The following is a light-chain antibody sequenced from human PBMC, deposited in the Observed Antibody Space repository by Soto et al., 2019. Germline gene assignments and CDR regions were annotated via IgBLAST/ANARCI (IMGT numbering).Light chain of an antibody. CDR3: QQYNDWPRT. CDR2: GAS. V-gene: IGKV3-15*01. J-gene: IGKJ4*01. CDR1: QSVRSH. Sequence: EVVMTQSPATLSVSPGERATLSCRASQSVRSHLAWYQQKPGQAPSLLIFGASTRATGVPARFSGSESWTEFTLTISSLQSADVALYFCQQYNDWPRTFGGGTKVEMK.